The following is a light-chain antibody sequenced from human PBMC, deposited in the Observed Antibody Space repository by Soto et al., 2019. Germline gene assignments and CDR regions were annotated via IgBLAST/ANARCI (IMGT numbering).Light chain of an antibody. CDR1: QSVSRY. J-gene: IGKJ4*01. CDR3: QQRTSWPT. Sequence: EIVFTQSPDTLSLSPGESATLSCRASQSVSRYLAWYQQKPGQTPRLLIYAASNRAAGIPARFSGSGSGKDFPLTISSLEHEDFAVYYCQQRTSWPTFGGGTKVDIK. CDR2: AAS. V-gene: IGKV3-11*01.